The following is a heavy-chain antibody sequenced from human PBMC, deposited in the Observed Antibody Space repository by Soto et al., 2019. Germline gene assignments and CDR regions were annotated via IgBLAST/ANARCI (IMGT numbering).Heavy chain of an antibody. CDR1: GGSFSGYY. J-gene: IGHJ4*02. CDR2: INHSGST. CDR3: ARGSGAGFAFKVAGTGRIDY. Sequence: SETLSLTCAVYGGSFSGYYWSWIRQPPGKGLEWIGEINHSGSTNYNPSLKSRVTISVDTSKNQFSLKLSSVTAADTAVYYCARGSGAGFAFKVAGTGRIDYWGQGTLVTVSS. D-gene: IGHD6-19*01. V-gene: IGHV4-34*01.